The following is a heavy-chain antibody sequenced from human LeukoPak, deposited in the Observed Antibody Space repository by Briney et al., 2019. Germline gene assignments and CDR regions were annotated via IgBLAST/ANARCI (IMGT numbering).Heavy chain of an antibody. V-gene: IGHV5-51*01. Sequence: GESLNISCKGSGYRFTSYWIGWVRPMPGKGLEWMGIIYPGDSDTRYSPSFQGQVTISADKSISTAYLQWSSLKASDTAMYYCARRRSSSSPMDYWGQGTLVTVSS. D-gene: IGHD6-6*01. CDR3: ARRRSSSSPMDY. CDR1: GYRFTSYW. CDR2: IYPGDSDT. J-gene: IGHJ4*02.